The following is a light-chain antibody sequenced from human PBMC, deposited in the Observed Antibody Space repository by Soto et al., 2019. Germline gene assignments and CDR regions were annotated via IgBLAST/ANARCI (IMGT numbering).Light chain of an antibody. J-gene: IGLJ2*01. CDR3: CLYAGSHVV. Sequence: QSALTQPRSVSGSPGQSVTISCTGTSRDVGDYNYVSWYQQHPGKVPKLMIYDVSDRPSGVPDRFSGSKSGNTASLTISGVQGEDGAGYSRCLYAGSHVVFGGGTK. CDR2: DVS. V-gene: IGLV2-11*01. CDR1: SRDVGDYNY.